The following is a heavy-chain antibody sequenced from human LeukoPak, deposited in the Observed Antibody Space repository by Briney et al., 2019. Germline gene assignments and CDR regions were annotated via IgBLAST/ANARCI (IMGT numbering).Heavy chain of an antibody. CDR2: ISGGNYI. J-gene: IGHJ4*02. V-gene: IGHV3-11*05. Sequence: GGSLRLSCAASGFTFSDYYMSWIRQAPGKGLERVSYISGGNYITYADSVKGRFTISRDNAKNSLFVQMNSLRAEDTAVYYCARVRGGNFDFWGQGTLVTVSS. CDR1: GFTFSDYY. D-gene: IGHD3-10*01. CDR3: ARVRGGNFDF.